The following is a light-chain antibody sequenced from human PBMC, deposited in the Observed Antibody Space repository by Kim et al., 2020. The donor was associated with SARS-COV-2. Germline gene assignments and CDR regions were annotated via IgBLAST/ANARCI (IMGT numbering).Light chain of an antibody. CDR1: SSNIGAGYD. V-gene: IGLV1-40*01. CDR3: QSYDSSLSAVV. Sequence: RVTISCTGSSSNIGAGYDVHWYQQIPGTAPKLLIYGNSNRPSGVPDRFSGSKSGTSASLAITGLQAEDEADYYCQSYDSSLSAVVFGGGTKLTVL. CDR2: GNS. J-gene: IGLJ2*01.